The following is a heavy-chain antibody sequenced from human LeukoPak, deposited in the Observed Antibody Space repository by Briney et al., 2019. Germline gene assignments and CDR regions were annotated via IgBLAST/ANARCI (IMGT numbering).Heavy chain of an antibody. CDR2: ISFDGKNK. CDR1: GFTFSSQP. CDR3: VRPMTTTRNFEH. Sequence: PGGSLRLSCAASGFTFSSQPMHWVRQTPGKGLEWVALISFDGKNKFYGDSVIGRFTISRDNTKSTLFLQMNSLRAEDMGVYYCVRPMTTTRNFEHWGQGTLVTVSS. D-gene: IGHD1-1*01. J-gene: IGHJ4*02. V-gene: IGHV3-30*03.